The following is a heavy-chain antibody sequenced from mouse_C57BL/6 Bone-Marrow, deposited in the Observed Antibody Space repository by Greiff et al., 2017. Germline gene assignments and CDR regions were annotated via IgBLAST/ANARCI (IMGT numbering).Heavy chain of an antibody. V-gene: IGHV1-69*01. CDR1: GYTFTSYW. J-gene: IGHJ4*01. CDR3: ARNEVRSVLYAMDY. Sequence: VQLQQPGAELVMPGASVKLSCKASGYTFTSYWMHWVKQRPGQGLEWIGEIDPSDSYTNYNQKFKGKSTLTVDTSSSTAYMQRSSLTSEDTAVXYCARNEVRSVLYAMDYWGQGTSLTVSS. CDR2: IDPSDSYT. D-gene: IGHD2-14*01.